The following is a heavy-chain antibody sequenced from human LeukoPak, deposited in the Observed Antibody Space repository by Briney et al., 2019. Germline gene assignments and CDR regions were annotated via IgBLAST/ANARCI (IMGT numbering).Heavy chain of an antibody. D-gene: IGHD3-16*02. CDR3: ARGFMITFGGVIVIFRD. CDR2: INPNSGGT. CDR1: GYTFTGYY. Sequence: GVSVKVSCKASGYTFTGYYMHWVRQAPGQGLEWMGWINPNSGGTNYAQKFQGRVTMTRDTSISTAYMELSRLRSDDTAVYYCARGFMITFGGVIVIFRDWGQGTLVTVSS. J-gene: IGHJ4*02. V-gene: IGHV1-2*02.